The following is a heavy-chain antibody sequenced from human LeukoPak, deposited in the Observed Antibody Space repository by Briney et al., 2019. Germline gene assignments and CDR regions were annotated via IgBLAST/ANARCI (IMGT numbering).Heavy chain of an antibody. CDR2: IIPIFGTA. Sequence: SVKVSCKASGGTFSSYAISWVRRAPGQGLEWMGGIIPIFGTANYAQKFQGRVTITADESTSTAYMELSSLRSEDTAVYYCASPSITIDYYYYYMDVWGKGTTVTVSS. D-gene: IGHD3-3*01. CDR1: GGTFSSYA. V-gene: IGHV1-69*13. CDR3: ASPSITIDYYYYYMDV. J-gene: IGHJ6*03.